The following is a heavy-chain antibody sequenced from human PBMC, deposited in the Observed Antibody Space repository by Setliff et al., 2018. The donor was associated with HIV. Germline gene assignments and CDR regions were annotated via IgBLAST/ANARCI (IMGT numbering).Heavy chain of an antibody. CDR2: INTDNGNP. Sequence: ASVKVSCKASGYTFTDYGINWVRQAPGQGLEWMGWINTDNGNPTYAQGFTGRFVFSLDTSVSTAYLQISSLKAEDSAVYYCARRMEMTPIGYWGQGTLVTVSS. V-gene: IGHV7-4-1*02. D-gene: IGHD2-15*01. CDR1: GYTFTDYG. CDR3: ARRMEMTPIGY. J-gene: IGHJ4*02.